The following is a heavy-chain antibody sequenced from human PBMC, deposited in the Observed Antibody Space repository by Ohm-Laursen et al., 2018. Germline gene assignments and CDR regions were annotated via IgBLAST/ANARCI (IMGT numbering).Heavy chain of an antibody. CDR2: INPNSGGT. V-gene: IGHV1-2*02. J-gene: IGHJ5*02. Sequence: VASVKVSCKVSGYTFTGYYMHWVRQAPGQGLEWMGWINPNSGGTNYAQKFQGRVTMTRDTSISTAYMELSRLRSDDTAVYYCAREDAVTTFALDPWGQGTLVTVSS. CDR3: AREDAVTTFALDP. D-gene: IGHD4-17*01. CDR1: GYTFTGYY.